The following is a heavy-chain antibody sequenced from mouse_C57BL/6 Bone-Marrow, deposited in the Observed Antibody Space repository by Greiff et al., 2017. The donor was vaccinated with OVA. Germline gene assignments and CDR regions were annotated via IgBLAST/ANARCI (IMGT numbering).Heavy chain of an antibody. CDR1: GFTFSSYG. CDR2: ISSGGSYT. J-gene: IGHJ1*03. V-gene: IGHV5-6*01. CDR3: ARPIYYYGSSYVYFDV. D-gene: IGHD1-1*01. Sequence: DVQLVESGGDLVKPGGSLKLSCAASGFTFSSYGMSWVRQTPDKRLEWVATISSGGSYTYYPDSVKGRFTISRDNAKNTLYLQMSSLKSEDTAMYYCARPIYYYGSSYVYFDVWGTGTTVTVSS.